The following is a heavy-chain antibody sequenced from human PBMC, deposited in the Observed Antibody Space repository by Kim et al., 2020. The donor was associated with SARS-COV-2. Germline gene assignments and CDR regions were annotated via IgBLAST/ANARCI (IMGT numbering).Heavy chain of an antibody. Sequence: SQTLSLTCAVYGGSFSGYYWSWIRQPPGKGLEWIGEINHSGSTNYNPSLQSRVTISVDTSKNQISLKLSSVTAADTAVYYCARVKYFDYWGQGTLVTVSS. CDR2: INHSGST. CDR3: ARVKYFDY. CDR1: GGSFSGYY. V-gene: IGHV4-34*01. J-gene: IGHJ4*02.